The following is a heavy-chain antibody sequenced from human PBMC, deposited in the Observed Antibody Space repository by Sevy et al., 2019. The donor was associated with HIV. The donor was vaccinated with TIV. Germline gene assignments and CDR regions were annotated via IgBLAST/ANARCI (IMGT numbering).Heavy chain of an antibody. CDR1: GFTFSSYA. Sequence: GGSLRLSCAASGFTFSSYAMHWVRQAPGKGLEWVAVISYDGSNKYYADSVKGRFTISRDNSKNTLYLQMNSLRAEDTAVYYCARDEGGYYYYGMDVWCQGTTVTVSS. J-gene: IGHJ6*02. V-gene: IGHV3-30*04. D-gene: IGHD3-16*01. CDR2: ISYDGSNK. CDR3: ARDEGGYYYYGMDV.